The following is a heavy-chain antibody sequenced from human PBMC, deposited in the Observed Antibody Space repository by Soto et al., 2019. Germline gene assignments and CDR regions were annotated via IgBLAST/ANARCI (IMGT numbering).Heavy chain of an antibody. J-gene: IGHJ3*02. CDR3: AREEAEQQHAFDI. CDR1: GFTFSTYS. V-gene: IGHV3-21*01. D-gene: IGHD6-13*01. Sequence: EVQLVESGGGLVKPGGSLRLSCAASGFTFSTYSMNWVRQAPGKGLEWVSSISSSSSYIYYADSVKGRFTISRDNAKNSLYLQMNSLRAEDTAVYYCAREEAEQQHAFDIWGQGTMVTVSS. CDR2: ISSSSSYI.